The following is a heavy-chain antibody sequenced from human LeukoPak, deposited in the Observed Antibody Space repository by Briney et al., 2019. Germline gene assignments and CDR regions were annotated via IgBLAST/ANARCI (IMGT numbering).Heavy chain of an antibody. V-gene: IGHV3-66*01. J-gene: IGHJ4*02. D-gene: IGHD3-9*01. CDR3: ARTPGDYDILTGYYSLDYYFDY. CDR2: IYSGGST. Sequence: GGSLRLSCAASGFTVSSNYMSWVRQAPGKGLEWVSVIYSGGSTYYADSVKGRFTISRDNSKNTLYLQMNSLGAEDTAVYYCARTPGDYDILTGYYSLDYYFDYWGQGTLVTVSS. CDR1: GFTVSSNY.